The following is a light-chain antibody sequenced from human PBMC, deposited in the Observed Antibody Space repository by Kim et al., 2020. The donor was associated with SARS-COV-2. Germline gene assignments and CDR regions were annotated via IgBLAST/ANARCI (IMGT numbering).Light chain of an antibody. CDR1: SGHSSYA. V-gene: IGLV4-69*01. CDR3: QTWGNGIWV. CDR2: VNSDGSH. J-gene: IGLJ3*02. Sequence: QLVLTQSPSASASLGASVKLTCTLSSGHSSYAITWHQQQPEKGPRYLMKVNSDGSHNRGDGIPDRFSGSSSGAERYLTISSLQSEDEADYYCQTWGNGIWVFGGGTKVTVL.